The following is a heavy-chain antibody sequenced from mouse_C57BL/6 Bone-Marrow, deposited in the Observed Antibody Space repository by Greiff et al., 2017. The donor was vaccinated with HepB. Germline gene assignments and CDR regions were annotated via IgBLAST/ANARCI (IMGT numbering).Heavy chain of an antibody. J-gene: IGHJ2*01. D-gene: IGHD1-1*01. CDR1: GYTFTSYW. V-gene: IGHV1-72*01. Sequence: QVQLQQPGAELVKPGASVKLSCKASGYTFTSYWMHWVKQRPGRGLEWIGRIDPNSGGTKYNEKFKSKATLTVDKPSSTAYMQLSILTSEDSAVYYCVHNYYGSSYGYFDYWGQGTTLTVSS. CDR2: IDPNSGGT. CDR3: VHNYYGSSYGYFDY.